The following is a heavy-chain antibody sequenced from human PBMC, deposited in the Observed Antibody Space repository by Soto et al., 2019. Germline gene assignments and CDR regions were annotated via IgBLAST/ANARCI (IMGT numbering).Heavy chain of an antibody. CDR3: ARDSHSTMTDAFDI. CDR1: GGTFSSYA. J-gene: IGHJ3*02. CDR2: IIPIFGTA. Sequence: QVQLAQSGAEVKKPGSSVKVSCKASGGTFSSYAISWVRQAPGQGLEWMGGIIPIFGTANYAQKFQGRVTITADESTTTAYMELSSLRSEDTSVYYCARDSHSTMTDAFDIWGQWTMVTVSS. D-gene: IGHD3-22*01. V-gene: IGHV1-69*01.